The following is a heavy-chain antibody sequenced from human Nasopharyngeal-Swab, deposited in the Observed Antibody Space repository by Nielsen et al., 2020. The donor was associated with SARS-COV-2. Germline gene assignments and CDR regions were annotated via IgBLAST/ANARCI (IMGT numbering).Heavy chain of an antibody. V-gene: IGHV4-39*01. CDR1: GGSISSSSYY. CDR2: IYYSGST. CDR3: ARHPFYYGMDV. Sequence: SETLSLTCTVSGGSISSSSYYWGWIRQPPGKGLEWIGSIYYSGSTYYNPSLKSRVTISVDTSKNQFSLKLSSVTAADTAVHYCARHPFYYGMDVWGQGTTVTVSS. J-gene: IGHJ6*02.